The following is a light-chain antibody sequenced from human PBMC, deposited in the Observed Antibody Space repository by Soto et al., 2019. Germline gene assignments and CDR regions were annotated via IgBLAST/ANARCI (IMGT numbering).Light chain of an antibody. CDR3: QQYNNWPPWT. CDR1: QSVGSS. V-gene: IGKV3-15*01. CDR2: GAS. Sequence: IVMTQSPATLSVFPGERATLSCRASQSVGSSLAWYQQRPGQAPRLLIFGASTRATGIPARFSGSGSGTEFTLSISSLQSEDFAFYYCQQYNNWPPWTFGQGTKVEIK. J-gene: IGKJ1*01.